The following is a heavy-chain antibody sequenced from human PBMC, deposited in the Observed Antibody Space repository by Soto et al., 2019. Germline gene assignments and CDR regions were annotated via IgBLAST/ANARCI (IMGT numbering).Heavy chain of an antibody. D-gene: IGHD2-21*01. CDR3: SRGGGGGLFDL. J-gene: IGHJ4*02. V-gene: IGHV3-11*06. Sequence: QVQLVESGGGLVKPGGSLRLSCASSGFPFSDHYMSWIRRSPGKGLEFLSYISPGTTYKNYADSEKGRFTISRDNAKSSLYLQLNGLRAEDTAVYFCSRGGGGGLFDLWGQGTFVTVSS. CDR2: ISPGTTYK. CDR1: GFPFSDHY.